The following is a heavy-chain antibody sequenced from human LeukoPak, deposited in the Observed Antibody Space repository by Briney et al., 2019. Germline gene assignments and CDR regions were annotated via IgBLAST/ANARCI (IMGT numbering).Heavy chain of an antibody. CDR1: GFSFSTSW. CDR3: ARDHYYVPDY. Sequence: PGGSLRLSCAASGFSFSTSWMHWVRQAPGKGLVWVSRIHSDGIGTTYADSVKGRFTLSRDNSKNTLDLQMNNLRAEDTAVYYCARDHYYVPDYWGQGTLVTVSS. V-gene: IGHV3-74*03. J-gene: IGHJ4*02. D-gene: IGHD3-10*02. CDR2: IHSDGIGT.